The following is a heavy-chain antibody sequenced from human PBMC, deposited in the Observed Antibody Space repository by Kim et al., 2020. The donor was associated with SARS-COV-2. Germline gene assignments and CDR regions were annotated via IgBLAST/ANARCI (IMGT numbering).Heavy chain of an antibody. Sequence: GGSLRLSCAASGFTFSSYSMNWVRQAPGKGLEWVSSISSSSSYIYYADSVKGRFTISRDNAKNSLYLQMNSLRAEETAVYYCARDGPGRSSCRLWGQGTLVTVSS. CDR1: GFTFSSYS. CDR2: ISSSSSYI. D-gene: IGHD2-15*01. CDR3: ARDGPGRSSCRL. J-gene: IGHJ4*02. V-gene: IGHV3-21*01.